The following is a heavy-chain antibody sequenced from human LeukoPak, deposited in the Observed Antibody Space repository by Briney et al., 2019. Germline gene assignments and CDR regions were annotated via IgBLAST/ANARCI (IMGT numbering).Heavy chain of an antibody. CDR2: IWYDGSNK. V-gene: IGHV3-33*01. J-gene: IGHJ3*02. Sequence: GGSLRLSCAASGFTFSSYGMHWVRQAPGKGLEWVAVIWYDGSNKYYADSVKGRFTISRDNSKNTLYLQMDSLRAEDTAVYYCARNVIPNRQLDAFDIWGQGTTVTVSS. D-gene: IGHD2-21*01. CDR1: GFTFSSYG. CDR3: ARNVIPNRQLDAFDI.